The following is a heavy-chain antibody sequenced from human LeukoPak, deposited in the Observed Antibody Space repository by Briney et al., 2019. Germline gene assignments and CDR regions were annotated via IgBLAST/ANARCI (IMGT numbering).Heavy chain of an antibody. D-gene: IGHD4-17*01. V-gene: IGHV1-69*13. CDR2: IIPIFGTA. Sequence: SVKVSCKASGYTFTSYGISWVRQAPGQGLEWMGGIIPIFGTANYAQKFQGRVTITADESTSTAYMELSSLRSEDTAVYYCARGYGDRLDCFDPWGQGTLVTVSS. CDR3: ARGYGDRLDCFDP. J-gene: IGHJ5*02. CDR1: GYTFTSYG.